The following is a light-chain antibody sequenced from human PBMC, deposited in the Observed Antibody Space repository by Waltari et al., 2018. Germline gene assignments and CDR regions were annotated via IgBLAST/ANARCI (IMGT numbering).Light chain of an antibody. V-gene: IGKV4-1*01. CDR1: QSVLYSSNNKNY. CDR3: QQYYSTPRT. J-gene: IGKJ1*01. CDR2: WAS. Sequence: DIVTTQSPDSLAVSLGERATINSKSSQSVLYSSNNKNYLAWYQQKPGQPPKLLIYWASTRESGVPDRFSGSGSGTDFTLTISSLQAEDVAVYYCQQYYSTPRTFGQGTKVEI.